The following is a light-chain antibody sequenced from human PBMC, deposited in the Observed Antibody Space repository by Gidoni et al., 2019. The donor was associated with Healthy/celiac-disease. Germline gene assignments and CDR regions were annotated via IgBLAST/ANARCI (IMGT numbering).Light chain of an antibody. J-gene: IGKJ5*01. CDR3: QQYDNLPIT. CDR2: DAS. CDR1: QDISNY. V-gene: IGKV1-33*01. Sequence: DIQMTPSPSSLSASVGDRVTITCQASQDISNYLNWYQQKPGKAPKLLIYDASNLETGVPSRLSGSGSGIDFTFTISSLQPEDIATYYCQQYDNLPITFGQGTRLEIK.